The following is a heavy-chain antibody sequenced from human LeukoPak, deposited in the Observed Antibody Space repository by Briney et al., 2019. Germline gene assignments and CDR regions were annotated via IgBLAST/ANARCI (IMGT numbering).Heavy chain of an antibody. CDR3: ARVGPIYDYVWGSYTGYYFDY. V-gene: IGHV4-59*12. D-gene: IGHD3-16*01. CDR1: GGSISSYY. Sequence: PSETLSLTCTVSGGSISSYYWSWIRQPPGKGLEWIGYIYYSGSTNYNPSLKSRVTMSVGTSKNQFSLKLSSVTAADTAVYYCARVGPIYDYVWGSYTGYYFDYWGQGTLVTVSS. CDR2: IYYSGST. J-gene: IGHJ4*02.